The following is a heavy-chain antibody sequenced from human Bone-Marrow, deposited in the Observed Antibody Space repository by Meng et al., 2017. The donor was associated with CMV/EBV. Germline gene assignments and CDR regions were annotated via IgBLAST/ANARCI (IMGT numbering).Heavy chain of an antibody. CDR2: IHPHRGDT. CDR1: GYTFTAHY. Sequence: SVKVSCKASGYTFTAHYFHWVRQAPGQGLEWMGWIHPHRGDTNYAQQFQGRVTLTRDTSVNTGYMELTRLTSDDTAVYYCARDNNWGPDYWGQGTLVTVSS. CDR3: ARDNNWGPDY. D-gene: IGHD7-27*01. V-gene: IGHV1-2*02. J-gene: IGHJ4*02.